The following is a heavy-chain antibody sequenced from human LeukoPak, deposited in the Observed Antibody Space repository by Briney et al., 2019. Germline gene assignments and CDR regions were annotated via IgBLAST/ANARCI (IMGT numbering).Heavy chain of an antibody. D-gene: IGHD1-1*01. CDR3: AGVPYYYYYMDV. V-gene: IGHV3-30*03. CDR1: GFTFSSYG. J-gene: IGHJ6*03. Sequence: GGSLRLSCAASGFTFSSYGMHWVRQAPGKGLEWVAVISYDGSNKYYADSVKGRFTISRDNSKNTLYLQMNSLRAEDTAVYYCAGVPYYYYYMDVWGKGTTVTVSS. CDR2: ISYDGSNK.